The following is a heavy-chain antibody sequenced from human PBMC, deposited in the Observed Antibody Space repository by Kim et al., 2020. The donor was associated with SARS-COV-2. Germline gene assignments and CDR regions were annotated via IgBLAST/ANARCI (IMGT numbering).Heavy chain of an antibody. J-gene: IGHJ4*02. D-gene: IGHD3-16*02. CDR1: GFTFSSYS. CDR3: ARDAGYDYVWGGYRSHDY. V-gene: IGHV3-21*01. CDR2: ISSSSSYI. Sequence: GGSLRLSCAASGFTFSSYSMNWVRQAPGKGLEWVSSISSSSSYIYYADSVKGRFTISRDNAKNSLYLQMNSLRAEDTAVYYCARDAGYDYVWGGYRSHDYWGQGTLVTV.